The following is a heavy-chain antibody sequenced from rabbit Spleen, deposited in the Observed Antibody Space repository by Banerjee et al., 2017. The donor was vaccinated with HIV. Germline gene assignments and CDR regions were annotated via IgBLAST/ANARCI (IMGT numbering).Heavy chain of an antibody. CDR3: ARDTSSSFSSYGMDL. Sequence: QSLEESGGDLVKPGASLTLTCTASGFSFSSSDWIYWVRQAPGKGLEWIGYIDPVFGTTYYASWAKGRFTISKTSSTTVTLQMTSLTAADTATYFCARDTSSSFSSYGMDLWGQGTLVTVS. CDR2: IDPVFGTT. V-gene: IGHV1S40*01. J-gene: IGHJ6*01. CDR1: GFSFSSSDW. D-gene: IGHD1-1*01.